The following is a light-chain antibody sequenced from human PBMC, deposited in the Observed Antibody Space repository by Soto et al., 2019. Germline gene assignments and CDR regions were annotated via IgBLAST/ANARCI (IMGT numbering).Light chain of an antibody. CDR2: DAS. V-gene: IGKV3-11*01. CDR3: QQRYNWPPIT. J-gene: IGKJ5*01. Sequence: EILLTQSPATLSLSPGERATLSCRASQSVSSNIAWYQQKPGQAPRLLIYDASNRATGVQARFSGSGSGTDFTLTVSSLEPEDFAVYYCQQRYNWPPITFRQGTRLEIK. CDR1: QSVSSN.